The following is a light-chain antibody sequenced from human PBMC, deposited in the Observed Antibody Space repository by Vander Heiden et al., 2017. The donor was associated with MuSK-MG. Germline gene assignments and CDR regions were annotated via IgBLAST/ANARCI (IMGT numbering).Light chain of an antibody. CDR1: QIINNY. J-gene: IGKJ2*01. CDR2: AAS. V-gene: IGKV1-39*01. CDR3: LQTYTTRYI. Sequence: DIQMTQSPSSLSASVGDRVTIPCRTSQIINNYLNWYQHKPGKAPKLLIYAASSSQSGVPSRFSASTSVSDFTLSMTSLQPEDIATYYCLQTYTTRYIFGQGTKLEIK.